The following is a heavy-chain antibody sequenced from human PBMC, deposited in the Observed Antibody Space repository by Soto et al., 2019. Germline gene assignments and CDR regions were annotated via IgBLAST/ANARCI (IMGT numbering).Heavy chain of an antibody. D-gene: IGHD5-12*01. CDR3: TTMATNSYNWVDD. V-gene: IGHV3-74*01. Sequence: GGSLRLSCAASAFTFNTYWMHWVRQAPGKGLVWVSRINSDGTKTTYADSVKGRFTISRDNAKNTVYLQMNSLRAEDTAVYYCTTMATNSYNWVDDWGHGTLVTVSS. CDR1: AFTFNTYW. CDR2: INSDGTKT. J-gene: IGHJ5*01.